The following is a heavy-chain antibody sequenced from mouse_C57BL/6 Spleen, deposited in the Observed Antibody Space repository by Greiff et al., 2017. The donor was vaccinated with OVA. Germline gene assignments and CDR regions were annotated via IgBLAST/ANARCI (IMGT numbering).Heavy chain of an antibody. J-gene: IGHJ2*01. CDR2: IYPGDGDT. Sequence: VQLQQSGPELVKPGASVKISCKASGYAFSSSWMNWVKLRPGTGLEWIGRIYPGDGDTNYNGKFKGKATLTADKSSSTAYMQLSSLTSEDSTVYYCARGITTVVGYFDYWGQGTTLTVSS. CDR3: ARGITTVVGYFDY. V-gene: IGHV1-82*01. CDR1: GYAFSSSW. D-gene: IGHD1-1*01.